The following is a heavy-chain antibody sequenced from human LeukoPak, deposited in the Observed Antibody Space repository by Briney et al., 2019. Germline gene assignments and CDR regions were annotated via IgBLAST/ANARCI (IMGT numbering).Heavy chain of an antibody. V-gene: IGHV4-59*01. CDR3: ARLRGIAAAGTSIDY. CDR2: IYYSGST. D-gene: IGHD6-13*01. J-gene: IGHJ4*02. Sequence: SETLSLTCTVSGGSISSYYWSWIRQPPGKGLEWIGYIYYSGSTNYNPSLKSRVTISVDTSKNQFSLKLSSVTAADTAVYYCARLRGIAAAGTSIDYWGQGTLVTVSS. CDR1: GGSISSYY.